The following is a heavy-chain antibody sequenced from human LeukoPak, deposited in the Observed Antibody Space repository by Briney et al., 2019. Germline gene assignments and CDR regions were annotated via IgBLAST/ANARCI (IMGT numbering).Heavy chain of an antibody. CDR1: GDSISSGRNY. Sequence: SETLSLTCSVSGDSISSGRNYWGWIRQSPGKGLEWIASIYSSGNTHSNPSLKSRVSISVDTSKNQVSLKLYSVTASDAAIYYCARHLSGTTMSHYFDFWGQGTLVTVSS. CDR2: IYSSGNT. V-gene: IGHV4-39*01. D-gene: IGHD1-1*01. CDR3: ARHLSGTTMSHYFDF. J-gene: IGHJ4*02.